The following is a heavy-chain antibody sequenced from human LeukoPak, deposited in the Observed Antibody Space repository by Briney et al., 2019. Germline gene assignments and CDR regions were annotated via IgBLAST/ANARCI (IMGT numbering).Heavy chain of an antibody. Sequence: ASVTVSCKASGYTFTGYYMHWVRQAPGQGLEWMGWINPNSGGTNYAQKFQGRVTMTRDTSISTAYMELSRLRSDDTAVYYCARQGFSGSSWTLYWGQGTLVTVSS. J-gene: IGHJ4*02. V-gene: IGHV1-2*02. D-gene: IGHD6-13*01. CDR3: ARQGFSGSSWTLY. CDR1: GYTFTGYY. CDR2: INPNSGGT.